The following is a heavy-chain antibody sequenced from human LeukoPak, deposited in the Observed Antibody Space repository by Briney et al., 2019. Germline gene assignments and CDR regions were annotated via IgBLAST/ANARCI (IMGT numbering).Heavy chain of an antibody. J-gene: IGHJ4*02. V-gene: IGHV4-4*07. CDR1: GGSISNYF. CDR3: ARAPSGCGGTCPSDH. D-gene: IGHD2-15*01. CDR2: IHDNGDS. Sequence: SETLSLTCTVSGGSISNYFWSWIRQPAGKALAPIGRIHDNGDSNHNPSLKSRVTMSLDTSRNQVSLKLASVTAADTAVYYCARAPSGCGGTCPSDHWGPGTQATVSS.